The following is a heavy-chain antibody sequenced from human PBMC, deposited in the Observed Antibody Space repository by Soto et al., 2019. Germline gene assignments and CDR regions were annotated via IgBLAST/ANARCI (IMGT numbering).Heavy chain of an antibody. D-gene: IGHD6-13*01. CDR1: GYSFTRYW. Sequence: GESLKISCKGSGYSFTRYWISWVHQMPGKGLEWMGRIDPSDSYINYSPSFQGHVTISADKSISTAYLQWSSLKASDTAMYYCARLPLAAAYSDANTWGQGTLVTVSS. CDR3: ARLPLAAAYSDANT. V-gene: IGHV5-10-1*01. J-gene: IGHJ5*02. CDR2: IDPSDSYI.